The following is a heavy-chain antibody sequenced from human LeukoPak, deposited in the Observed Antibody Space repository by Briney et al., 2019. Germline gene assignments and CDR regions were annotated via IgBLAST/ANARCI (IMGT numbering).Heavy chain of an antibody. CDR3: ATSTVTPGAFDI. Sequence: KASETLSLTCAVYGGSFSGYYWSWIRQPPGKGLEWIGEINHSGSTNYNPSLKSRVTISVDTSKNQFPLKLNSVTAADTAVYYCATSTVTPGAFDIWGQGTMVTVSS. J-gene: IGHJ3*02. V-gene: IGHV4-34*01. CDR2: INHSGST. CDR1: GGSFSGYY. D-gene: IGHD4-17*01.